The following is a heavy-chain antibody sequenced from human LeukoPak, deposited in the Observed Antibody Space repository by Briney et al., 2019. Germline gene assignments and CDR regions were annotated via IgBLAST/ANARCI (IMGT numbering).Heavy chain of an antibody. CDR1: GFTVSSNY. V-gene: IGHV3-53*01. D-gene: IGHD6-13*01. Sequence: QPGGSLRLSCAVSGFTVSSNYVSWVRQAPGKGLEWVSVIYGGGTTYYADSVKGRFTVSRDNSKSKLYLQMNSLRAEDTAVYYCVSGGYSSSLYQGAFDIWGQGTMVTVSS. CDR2: IYGGGTT. CDR3: VSGGYSSSLYQGAFDI. J-gene: IGHJ3*02.